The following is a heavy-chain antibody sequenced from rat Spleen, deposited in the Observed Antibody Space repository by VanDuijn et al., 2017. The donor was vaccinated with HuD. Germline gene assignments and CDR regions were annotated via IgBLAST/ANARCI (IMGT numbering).Heavy chain of an antibody. V-gene: IGHV5-29*01. Sequence: EVQLVASDGGLVQPGGSLTLSCAASGFTFSAYYLAWVRQAPTTGLEWVATVDYDGSRTHYRDSVKGRFTISRDNVKNTLYLQMDSLRSADTATYYCVRQGVTMAAIFDYWGQGVMVTVSS. CDR3: VRQGVTMAAIFDY. CDR1: GFTFSAYY. CDR2: VDYDGSRT. J-gene: IGHJ2*01. D-gene: IGHD1-2*01.